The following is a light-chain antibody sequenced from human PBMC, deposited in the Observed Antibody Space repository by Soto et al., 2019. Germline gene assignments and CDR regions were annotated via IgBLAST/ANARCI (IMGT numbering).Light chain of an antibody. J-gene: IGKJ2*01. CDR2: ASS. CDR3: QQSYITPYT. Sequence: DIQMTQSPSSLSVSVGDRVTITCRASQSISSYLNWYQQNPGKAPKLLIYASSNLQSGVPSRFSGCGSGTDFTLPISSLQPEDFATYSCQQSYITPYTFGQGTKLEV. V-gene: IGKV1-39*01. CDR1: QSISSY.